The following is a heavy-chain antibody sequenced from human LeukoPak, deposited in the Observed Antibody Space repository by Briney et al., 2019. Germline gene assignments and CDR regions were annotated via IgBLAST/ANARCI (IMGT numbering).Heavy chain of an antibody. CDR1: GASVSSEGYS. CDR2: IYYSGST. Sequence: PSETLSLTCTVSGASVSSEGYSWSWIRPHPGKGLEWIGYIYYSGSTYYNPSLKSRAIIPADTSENQFSLNLSSVTAADTAVYYCARAVLRISIFGMIDVWGQGTTVTVSS. CDR3: ARAVLRISIFGMIDV. J-gene: IGHJ6*02. V-gene: IGHV4-31*03. D-gene: IGHD3-3*01.